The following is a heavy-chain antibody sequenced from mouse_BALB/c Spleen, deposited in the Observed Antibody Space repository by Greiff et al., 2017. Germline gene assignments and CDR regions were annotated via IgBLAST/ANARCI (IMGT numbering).Heavy chain of an antibody. V-gene: IGHV1-55*01. CDR2: IYPGSGST. Sequence: VKLQQPGAELVKPGTSVKLSCKASGYNFTSYWINWVKLRPGQGLEWIGDIYPGSGSTNYNEKFKSKATLTVDTSSSTAYMQLSSLASEDSALYYCARSSLRLDYWGQGTTLTVSS. J-gene: IGHJ2*01. D-gene: IGHD1-2*01. CDR3: ARSSLRLDY. CDR1: GYNFTSYW.